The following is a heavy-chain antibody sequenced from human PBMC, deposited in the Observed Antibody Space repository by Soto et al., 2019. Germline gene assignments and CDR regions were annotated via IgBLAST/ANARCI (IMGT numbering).Heavy chain of an antibody. CDR1: GYTFTSYY. V-gene: IGHV1-46*01. D-gene: IGHD2-8*01. CDR3: ARDGSRIGYCTNGVCSNWFDP. Sequence: ASVKVSCKASGYTFTSYYIHWVRRARGQGLEWMGIINPSGGSTSYAQKFQGRVTMTRDTSTSTVYMELSSLRSEDTAVYYCARDGSRIGYCTNGVCSNWFDPWGQGTLVTVSS. CDR2: INPSGGST. J-gene: IGHJ5*02.